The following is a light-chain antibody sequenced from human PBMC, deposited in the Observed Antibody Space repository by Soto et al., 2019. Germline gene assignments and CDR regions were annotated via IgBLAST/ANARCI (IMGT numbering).Light chain of an antibody. CDR3: SAFTGTTYV. J-gene: IGLJ1*01. Sequence: VLTQPASVSGSPGQSITISCTGTSSDVGGNKYVSWYQHYPGKAPKLMICDVSNRPSGVSNRFSGSKSGNTASLTISGLQAEDEADYYCSAFTGTTYVFGTGTKVTVL. CDR1: SSDVGGNKY. V-gene: IGLV2-14*03. CDR2: DVS.